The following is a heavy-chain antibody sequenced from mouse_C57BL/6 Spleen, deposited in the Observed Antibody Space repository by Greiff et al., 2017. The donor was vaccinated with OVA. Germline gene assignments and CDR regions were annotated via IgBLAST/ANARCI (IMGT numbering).Heavy chain of an antibody. D-gene: IGHD1-1*01. CDR1: GYAFSSSW. CDR2: IYPGDGDT. V-gene: IGHV1-82*01. CDR3: ARSYGSSYGYYAMDY. Sequence: LQESGPELVKPGASVKISCKASGYAFSSSWMNWVKQRPGKGLEWIGRIYPGDGDTNYNGKFKGKATLTADKSSSTAYMQLSSLTSEDSAVYFCARSYGSSYGYYAMDYWGQGTSVTVSS. J-gene: IGHJ4*01.